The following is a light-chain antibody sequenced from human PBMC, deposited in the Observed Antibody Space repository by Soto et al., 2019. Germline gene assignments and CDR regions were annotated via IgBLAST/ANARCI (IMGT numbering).Light chain of an antibody. V-gene: IGKV3-15*01. CDR3: QQYNNWWT. Sequence: EILMTQSPATLSVSPGERATLSCRASQSVSNNLAWYQKKPGQAPRLLLYGASTRATGIPARFSGSGSGTEFTLTISSLQSEDFAFYYCQQYNNWWTFGQGTRVDIK. CDR1: QSVSNN. J-gene: IGKJ1*01. CDR2: GAS.